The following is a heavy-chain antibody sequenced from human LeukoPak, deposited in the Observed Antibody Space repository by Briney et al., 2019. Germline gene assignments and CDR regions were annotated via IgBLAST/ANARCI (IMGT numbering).Heavy chain of an antibody. D-gene: IGHD6-13*01. Sequence: GGSLRLSCAASGFTFSSYSMKWVRQAPGKGLEWVSSISSSSSYIYYADSVKGRFTISRDNAKNSLYLQMNSLRAEDTAVYYCARDTIAAAGPYYYYGMDVWGQGTTVTVSS. V-gene: IGHV3-21*01. CDR3: ARDTIAAAGPYYYYGMDV. CDR2: ISSSSSYI. J-gene: IGHJ6*02. CDR1: GFTFSSYS.